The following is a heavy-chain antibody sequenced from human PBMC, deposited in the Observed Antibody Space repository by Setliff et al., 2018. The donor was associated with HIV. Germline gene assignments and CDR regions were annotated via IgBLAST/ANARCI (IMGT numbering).Heavy chain of an antibody. Sequence: GASVKVSCKTSGYIFSTYTIHWIRQAPGQRPEWMGWINTDNGNTRYSQKFEDRVSMTRDTSANIVYLFLRSLKSEDTAVYYCARGYNYGYGGQGINWWDALDSWGKGTLVTVSS. CDR3: ARGYNYGYGGQGINWWDALDS. CDR1: GYIFSTYT. CDR2: INTDNGNT. J-gene: IGHJ4*02. D-gene: IGHD3-16*01. V-gene: IGHV1-3*04.